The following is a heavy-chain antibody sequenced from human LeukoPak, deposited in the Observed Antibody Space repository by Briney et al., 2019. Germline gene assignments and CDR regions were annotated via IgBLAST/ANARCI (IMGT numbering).Heavy chain of an antibody. Sequence: PSETLSLTCTVSGGSISSSSYYWGWIRQPPGKGLEWIGSIYYSGSTYYNPSLKSRVTMSVDTSKNQFSLKLSSVTAADTAVYYCARRYYDSSGYYYRSWYYFDYWGQGTLVTVSS. CDR2: IYYSGST. CDR1: GGSISSSSYY. CDR3: ARRYYDSSGYYYRSWYYFDY. J-gene: IGHJ4*02. D-gene: IGHD3-22*01. V-gene: IGHV4-39*01.